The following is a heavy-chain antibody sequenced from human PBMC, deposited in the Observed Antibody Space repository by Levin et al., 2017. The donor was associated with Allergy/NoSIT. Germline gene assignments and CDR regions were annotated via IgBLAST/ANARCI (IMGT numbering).Heavy chain of an antibody. J-gene: IGHJ3*02. CDR1: GFTFSDSY. CDR2: ISSSGSTI. CDR3: ASGGFWSADAFDI. D-gene: IGHD3-3*01. V-gene: IGHV3-11*01. Sequence: LSLTCAASGFTFSDSYMSWLRQAPGKGLEWVSYISSSGSTIYYADSVKGRFTISRDNAKNSLYLQMNSLRAEDTAVYYCASGGFWSADAFDIWGQGTMVTVSS.